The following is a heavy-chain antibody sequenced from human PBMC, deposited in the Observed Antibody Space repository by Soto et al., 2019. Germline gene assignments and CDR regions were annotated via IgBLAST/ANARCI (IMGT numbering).Heavy chain of an antibody. CDR2: ISGSGGST. CDR3: AKDLSGSSGWSNDAFDI. Sequence: GGSLRLSRAASGFTFSSYAMSWVRQAPGKGLEWVSAISGSGGSTYYADSVSGRLTVSIDNSKNTLYLQMNSRRAEDTAVYYCAKDLSGSSGWSNDAFDIWGQGTMVNVSS. J-gene: IGHJ3*02. V-gene: IGHV3-23*01. CDR1: GFTFSSYA. D-gene: IGHD6-19*01.